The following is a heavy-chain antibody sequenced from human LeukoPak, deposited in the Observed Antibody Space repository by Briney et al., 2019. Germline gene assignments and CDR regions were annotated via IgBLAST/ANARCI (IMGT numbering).Heavy chain of an antibody. CDR1: GGSFSGYY. V-gene: IGHV4-34*01. CDR3: ARGGSVVATIFPFDY. J-gene: IGHJ4*02. Sequence: SETLSLTCAVYGGSFSGYYWGWIRQPPGKGLEWIGEINHSGSTNYNPSLKSRVTISVDTSKNQFSLKLSSVTAADTAVYYCARGGSVVATIFPFDYWGQGTLVTVSS. D-gene: IGHD5-12*01. CDR2: INHSGST.